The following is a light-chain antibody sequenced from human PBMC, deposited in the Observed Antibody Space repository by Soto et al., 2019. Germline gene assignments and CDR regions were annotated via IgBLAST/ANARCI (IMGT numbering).Light chain of an antibody. CDR1: QSISSW. CDR3: QQYNSYSPDT. J-gene: IGKJ2*01. Sequence: DIQMTQSPSTLSASVGDRVTITCRASQSISSWLAWYQQKPGKAPKLLIYDASSLESGVLSRFSGSGSGTEFTLTISSLQPDDFATYYCQQYNSYSPDTFGQGTKLEIK. V-gene: IGKV1-5*01. CDR2: DAS.